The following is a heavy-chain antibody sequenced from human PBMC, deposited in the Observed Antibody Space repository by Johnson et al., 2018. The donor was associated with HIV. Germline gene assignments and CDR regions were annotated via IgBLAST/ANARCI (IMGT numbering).Heavy chain of an antibody. D-gene: IGHD3-10*01. CDR1: GFTFEDYG. CDR2: INWSGGST. V-gene: IGHV3-20*04. CDR3: CYGSGTYDGPAFDI. J-gene: IGHJ3*02. Sequence: LQLVESGGGVVQPGRSLRLSCAASGFTFEDYGMSWVRQVPGKGLEWVSGINWSGGSTGYGDSVKGRFTISRDNSKNTLYLQMNSLIPEDTAVYYCCYGSGTYDGPAFDIWGQGTVVIVSS.